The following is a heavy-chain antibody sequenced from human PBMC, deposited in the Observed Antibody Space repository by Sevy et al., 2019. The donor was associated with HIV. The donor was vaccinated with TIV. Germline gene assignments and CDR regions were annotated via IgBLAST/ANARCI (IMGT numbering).Heavy chain of an antibody. CDR2: ISAYNGNT. V-gene: IGHV1-18*01. D-gene: IGHD3-3*01. J-gene: IGHJ6*02. CDR3: ARSPPFIYDFWSGYYTGYYYYGMDV. CDR1: GYTFTSYG. Sequence: ASVKVSCKASGYTFTSYGISWVRQAPVQGLEWMGWISAYNGNTNYAQKLQGRVTMTTDTSTSTAYMELRSLRSDDTAVYYCARSPPFIYDFWSGYYTGYYYYGMDVWGQGTTVTVSS.